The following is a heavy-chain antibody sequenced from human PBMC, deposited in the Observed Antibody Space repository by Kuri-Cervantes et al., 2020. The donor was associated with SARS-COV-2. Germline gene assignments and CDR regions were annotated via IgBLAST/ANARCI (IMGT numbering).Heavy chain of an antibody. Sequence: SETLSLTCAVSGYSISSGYYWGWIRQPPGKGLEWIGSIYHSGSTYYNPSLKSRVTISVDTSKNQFSLKLSSVTAADTAVYYCARPIAAAGTDPGGVRKNWFDPWGQGTLVTVSS. J-gene: IGHJ5*02. CDR3: ARPIAAAGTDPGGVRKNWFDP. D-gene: IGHD6-13*01. CDR1: GYSISSGYY. CDR2: IYHSGST. V-gene: IGHV4-38-2*01.